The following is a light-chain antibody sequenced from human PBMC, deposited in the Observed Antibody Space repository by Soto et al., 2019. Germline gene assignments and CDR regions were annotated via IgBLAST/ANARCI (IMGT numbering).Light chain of an antibody. CDR3: SSYTYSGTLVV. V-gene: IGLV2-14*01. CDR1: SNDVGGYHY. CDR2: EIS. J-gene: IGLJ3*02. Sequence: QSALTQPASVSGSPGQSITISCTGTSNDVGGYHYVSWYQQYPGKAPNLIIYEISHRPSGVSNRFSGSKSGNTASLTISGLQAEDDADYYCSSYTYSGTLVVFGGGTKLTVL.